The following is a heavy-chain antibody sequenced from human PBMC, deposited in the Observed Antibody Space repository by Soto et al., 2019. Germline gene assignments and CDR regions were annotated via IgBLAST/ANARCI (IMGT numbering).Heavy chain of an antibody. J-gene: IGHJ5*02. CDR3: ARWIHIVVVTAIRDRNWFDP. V-gene: IGHV4-31*03. Sequence: QVQLQESGPGLVKPSQTLSLTCTVSGGSISSGGYYWSWIRQHPGKGLEWIGYIYYSGSTYYNPSLKSRVTISVDTSKNRFSVKLSSVTDADTDVYYCARWIHIVVVTAIRDRNWFDPWGQGTLVTVSS. CDR2: IYYSGST. D-gene: IGHD2-21*02. CDR1: GGSISSGGYY.